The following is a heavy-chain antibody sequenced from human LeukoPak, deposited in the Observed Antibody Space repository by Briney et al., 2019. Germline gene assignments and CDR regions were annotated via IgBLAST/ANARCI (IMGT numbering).Heavy chain of an antibody. CDR1: GYHFTSYW. J-gene: IGHJ5*02. CDR3: ARHVSGYYGSENWFDP. Sequence: GESLKISCKGAGYHFTSYWIGWVRPMPGEGLEGMGIIYPGDSDTRYSPAFQGQVTISAAKSISTAYLQWSSLKASDTAMYYCARHVSGYYGSENWFDPWGQGTLVTVSS. V-gene: IGHV5-51*01. D-gene: IGHD3-10*01. CDR2: IYPGDSDT.